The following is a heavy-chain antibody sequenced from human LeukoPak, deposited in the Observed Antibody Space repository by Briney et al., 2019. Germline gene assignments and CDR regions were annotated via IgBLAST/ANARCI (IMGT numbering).Heavy chain of an antibody. CDR2: IGTAGDT. Sequence: GGSLSLSCAASWFPFSILDVHWVRPATGKGVEWVSAIGTAGDTYYPGSVKGRFTISRENAKNSLYLQMNSLRAGDTAVYYCARSTAMVTLGDYGMDVWGQGTTVTVSS. J-gene: IGHJ6*02. CDR3: ARSTAMVTLGDYGMDV. CDR1: WFPFSILD. D-gene: IGHD5-18*01. V-gene: IGHV3-13*01.